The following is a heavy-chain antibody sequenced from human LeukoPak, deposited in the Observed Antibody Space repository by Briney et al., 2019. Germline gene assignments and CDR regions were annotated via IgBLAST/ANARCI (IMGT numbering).Heavy chain of an antibody. CDR3: ARPIGYCTSTTCYGPFDY. CDR1: GYTFTTYW. D-gene: IGHD2-2*01. J-gene: IGHJ4*02. CDR2: IDPSDSYT. V-gene: IGHV5-10-1*01. Sequence: GESLKISCKVSGYTFTTYWISWVRQMPGEGLEWMGRIDPSDSYTQYSPSFQGHVTISVDKSISTAYLQWCSLKASDSAMYYCARPIGYCTSTTCYGPFDYWGQGTLVTVPS.